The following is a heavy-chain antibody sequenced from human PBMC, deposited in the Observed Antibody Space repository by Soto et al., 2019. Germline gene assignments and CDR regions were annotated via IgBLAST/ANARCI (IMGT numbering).Heavy chain of an antibody. J-gene: IGHJ6*02. CDR2: INSDGSST. D-gene: IGHD3-10*01. CDR1: GFTFSSYW. V-gene: IGHV3-74*01. Sequence: GGSLRLSCAASGFTFSSYWMHWVRQAPGKGLVWVSRINSDGSSTSYADSVKGRFTISRDNAKNTLYLQMNSLRAEDTAVYYCARRWSGAYGMDVWGQGTTVTVSS. CDR3: ARRWSGAYGMDV.